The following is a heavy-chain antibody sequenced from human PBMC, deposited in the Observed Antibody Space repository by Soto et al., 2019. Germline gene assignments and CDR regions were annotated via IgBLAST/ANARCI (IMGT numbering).Heavy chain of an antibody. CDR1: GFTFRSYG. V-gene: IGHV3-33*01. CDR2: ISDDGREK. Sequence: SCATSGFTFRSYGFHWVRQAPGKGLKWVAMISDDGREKYYADSLKGRFTISRDNSKNTVYLQMNSLRVEDTAVYYCARIFRSYGMDVWGQGTTVTVSS. CDR3: ARIFRSYGMDV. J-gene: IGHJ6*02.